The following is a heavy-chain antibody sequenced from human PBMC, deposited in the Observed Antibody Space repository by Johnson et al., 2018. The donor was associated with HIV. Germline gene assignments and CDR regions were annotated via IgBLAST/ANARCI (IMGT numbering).Heavy chain of an antibody. J-gene: IGHJ3*02. V-gene: IGHV3-15*01. Sequence: VQVVESGGGLVKPGGSLRLSCAASGFTFSNAWMSWVRQAPGKGLEWVGRIKSKTDGGTTDYAAPVKGRFTIPRDDSKNTLYMQMNSLRAEDTAVYYCAKGGVWIDHDAFDIWGQGTMVTVSS. D-gene: IGHD5-12*01. CDR2: IKSKTDGGTT. CDR3: AKGGVWIDHDAFDI. CDR1: GFTFSNAW.